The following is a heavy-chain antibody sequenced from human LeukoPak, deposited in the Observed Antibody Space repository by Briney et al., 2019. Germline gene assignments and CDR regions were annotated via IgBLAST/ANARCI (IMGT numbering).Heavy chain of an antibody. D-gene: IGHD1-26*01. V-gene: IGHV3-23*01. J-gene: IGHJ4*02. CDR2: ISGSGGST. CDR1: GFTFSSYA. Sequence: PGGSLRLSCAASGFTFSSYAMSWVRQAPGKGLEWVSAISGSGGSTYYADSVKGRFTISRDNSRNTLYLQMNSLRAEDTAVYYCAKDGGSYPIGASDYWGQGTLVTVSS. CDR3: AKDGGSYPIGASDY.